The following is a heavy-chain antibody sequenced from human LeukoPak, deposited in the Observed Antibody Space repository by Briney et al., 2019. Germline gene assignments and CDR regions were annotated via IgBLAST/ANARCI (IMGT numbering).Heavy chain of an antibody. Sequence: PSETPSLTCTVSGGSISSGGYYWSWIRQPPGKGLEWIGEINHSGSTNYNPSLKSRVTISVDTSKNQFSLKLSSVTAADTAVYYCARLAPSVPPYDYVWGSYRYYFDYWGQGTLVTVSS. CDR3: ARLAPSVPPYDYVWGSYRYYFDY. D-gene: IGHD3-16*02. J-gene: IGHJ4*02. CDR1: GGSISSGGYY. V-gene: IGHV4-39*07. CDR2: INHSGST.